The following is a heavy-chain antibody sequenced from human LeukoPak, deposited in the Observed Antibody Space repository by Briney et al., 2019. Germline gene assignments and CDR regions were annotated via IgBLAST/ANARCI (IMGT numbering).Heavy chain of an antibody. V-gene: IGHV1-69*05. CDR1: GGTFNSHV. J-gene: IGHJ5*02. CDR2: IIPIFGTA. D-gene: IGHD2-21*02. Sequence: ASVKVSCKASGGTFNSHVINWVRQAPGQGLEWMGGIIPIFGTANYKQKLQGRVTMTTDTSTSTAYMELRSLRSDDTAVYYCARDLGPVGTGTGWFDPWGQGTLVTVSS. CDR3: ARDLGPVGTGTGWFDP.